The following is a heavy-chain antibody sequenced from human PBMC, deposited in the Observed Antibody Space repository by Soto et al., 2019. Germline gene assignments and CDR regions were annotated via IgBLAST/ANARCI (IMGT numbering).Heavy chain of an antibody. V-gene: IGHV4-38-2*01. J-gene: IGHJ5*02. Sequence: SEVLSLPCAISVYSISSGYYWSWIRQPPVKGLEWIGSIYHSGSTYYNPSLKSRVTISVDTSKNQFSLKLSSVTAADTAVYYCARVIVVVPAAIKEGWFDPWGQGTMVTVSS. CDR2: IYHSGST. D-gene: IGHD2-2*02. CDR1: VYSISSGYY. CDR3: ARVIVVVPAAIKEGWFDP.